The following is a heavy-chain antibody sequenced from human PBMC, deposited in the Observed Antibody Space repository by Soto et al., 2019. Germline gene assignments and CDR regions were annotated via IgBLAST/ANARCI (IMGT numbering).Heavy chain of an antibody. Sequence: ASVKVSCKASGYAFTTYAMHWVRQTPGQRLEWMGWINIGTGNTKHSQKFQGRVTITGDTSASTVYMELSSLRSEDTAVYYCARVGPKQWVTRATSFDIWGQGTMVTVSS. V-gene: IGHV1-3*04. J-gene: IGHJ3*02. CDR2: INIGTGNT. D-gene: IGHD6-19*01. CDR3: ARVGPKQWVTRATSFDI. CDR1: GYAFTTYA.